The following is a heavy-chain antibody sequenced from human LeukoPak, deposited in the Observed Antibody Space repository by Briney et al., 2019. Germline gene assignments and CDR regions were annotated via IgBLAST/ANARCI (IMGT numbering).Heavy chain of an antibody. Sequence: SETLSLTCTVSGGSFSTYYWSWIPQPPGKGLEWIGYISYSGSTNYNPALESRATMSVGTSKNQFSLKLTSVTAADTAVYYCAREAGVVPYYFDYWGQGTLVTVSS. CDR2: ISYSGST. CDR3: AREAGVVPYYFDY. CDR1: GGSFSTYY. V-gene: IGHV4-59*01. J-gene: IGHJ4*02. D-gene: IGHD2-15*01.